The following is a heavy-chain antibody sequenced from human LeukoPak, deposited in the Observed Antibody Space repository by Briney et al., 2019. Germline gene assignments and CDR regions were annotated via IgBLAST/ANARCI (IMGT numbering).Heavy chain of an antibody. V-gene: IGHV3-21*01. CDR1: GFTFSSYS. CDR2: ISSSSSYI. CDR3: AREWGIAVIDY. D-gene: IGHD6-19*01. Sequence: GGSLRLSCAASGFTFSSYSMTWVRQAPGKGLEWVSSISSSSSYIYYADSVKGRFTISRDNAKNSLYLQMNSLRAEDTAVYYCAREWGIAVIDYWGQGTLGTVSS. J-gene: IGHJ4*02.